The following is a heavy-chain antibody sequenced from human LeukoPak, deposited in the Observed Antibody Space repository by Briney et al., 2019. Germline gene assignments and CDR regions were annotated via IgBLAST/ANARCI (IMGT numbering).Heavy chain of an antibody. D-gene: IGHD3-3*01. V-gene: IGHV4-61*02. CDR1: GGSISSGSYY. Sequence: SQTLSLTCTVSGGSISSGSYYWSWIRQPAGKGLEWIGRIYTSGSTNYNPSLKSRVTISVDTSKNQFSLKLSSVTAADTAVYYCARRDYDFWSGYYTDAFDIWGQGTMVTVPS. J-gene: IGHJ3*02. CDR3: ARRDYDFWSGYYTDAFDI. CDR2: IYTSGST.